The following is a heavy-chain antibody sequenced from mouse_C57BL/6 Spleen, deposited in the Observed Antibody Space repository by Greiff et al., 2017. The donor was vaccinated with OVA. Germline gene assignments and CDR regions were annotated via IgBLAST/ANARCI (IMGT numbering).Heavy chain of an antibody. CDR1: GFTFSDYY. J-gene: IGHJ2*01. D-gene: IGHD1-1*01. CDR3: ARAATVHYFDY. V-gene: IGHV5-16*01. CDR2: INYDGSST. Sequence: EVKLMESEGGLVQPGSSMKLSCTASGFTFSDYYMAWVRQVPEKGLEWVANINYDGSSTYYLDSLKSRFIISRDNAKNILYLQMSSLKSEDTATYYCARAATVHYFDYWGQGTTLTVSS.